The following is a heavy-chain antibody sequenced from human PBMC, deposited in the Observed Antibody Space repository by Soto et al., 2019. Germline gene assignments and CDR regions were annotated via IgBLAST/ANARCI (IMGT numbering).Heavy chain of an antibody. CDR1: GDSISNSRW. CDR3: AYSTGWYRHDV. V-gene: IGHV4-4*02. Sequence: QVQLQESGPGLVKPSGTLSLTCAVSGDSISNSRWWTWVRQPPGKGLEWIGDIFHSGDTNYNPSLKSRVYISLDKSRNQFSLKVSSVTAAATAVYYCAYSTGWYRHDVWGQGTLVTVSS. J-gene: IGHJ3*01. D-gene: IGHD6-19*01. CDR2: IFHSGDT.